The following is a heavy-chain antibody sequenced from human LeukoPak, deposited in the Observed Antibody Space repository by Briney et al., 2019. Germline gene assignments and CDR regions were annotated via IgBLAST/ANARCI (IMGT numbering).Heavy chain of an antibody. J-gene: IGHJ4*02. Sequence: ASVKVSCKASGYTFTYYYIHWVRQAPGQGLEWMGWINPNSGGTHSARKFQGRVTMTRDTSISTAYMELSRLRSDDTAVYYCATVDSGSAFDYWGQGTLVSVSS. V-gene: IGHV1-2*02. D-gene: IGHD3-22*01. CDR2: INPNSGGT. CDR1: GYTFTYYY. CDR3: ATVDSGSAFDY.